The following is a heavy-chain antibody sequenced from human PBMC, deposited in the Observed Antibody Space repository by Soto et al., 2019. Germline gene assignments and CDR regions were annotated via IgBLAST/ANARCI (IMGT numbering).Heavy chain of an antibody. CDR3: ARDRVNIVVVTAMRYYYYGMDV. D-gene: IGHD2-21*02. Sequence: PGGSLRLSCAASGFTFSSYAMHWVRQAPGKGLEWVAVISYDGSNKYYADSVKGRFTISRDNSKNTLYLQMNSLRAEDTAVYYCARDRVNIVVVTAMRYYYYGMDVWGQGTTVTVSS. J-gene: IGHJ6*02. CDR1: GFTFSSYA. V-gene: IGHV3-30-3*01. CDR2: ISYDGSNK.